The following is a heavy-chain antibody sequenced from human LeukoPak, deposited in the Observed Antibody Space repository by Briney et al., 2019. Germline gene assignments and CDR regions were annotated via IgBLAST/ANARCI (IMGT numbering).Heavy chain of an antibody. CDR2: IYTSGST. J-gene: IGHJ5*02. D-gene: IGHD6-13*01. CDR3: ARERDPYSSSWYLVSWFDP. V-gene: IGHV4-4*07. CDR1: GGSISSYY. Sequence: PSETLSLTCTVSGGSISSYYWSWIRQPAGKGLEWIGRIYTSGSTNYNPSLKSRVTMSVDTSKNQFSLKLSSVTAADTAVYYCARERDPYSSSWYLVSWFDPWGQGTLVTVSS.